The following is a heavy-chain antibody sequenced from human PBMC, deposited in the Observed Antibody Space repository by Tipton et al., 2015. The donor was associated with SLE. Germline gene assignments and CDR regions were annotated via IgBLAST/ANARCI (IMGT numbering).Heavy chain of an antibody. D-gene: IGHD3-10*01. CDR2: IYYSGST. Sequence: TLSLTCTVSGGSTRDSNYFWSWVRQQPGKGLEWIGYIYYSGSTYYNPSLESRVIISLDTSKNQFALQLSSVTAADTAVYYCAREDKESSINMIRGVVQTSYFYYMDVWGKGTTVTVSS. CDR1: GGSTRDSNYF. CDR3: AREDKESSINMIRGVVQTSYFYYMDV. V-gene: IGHV4-31*03. J-gene: IGHJ6*03.